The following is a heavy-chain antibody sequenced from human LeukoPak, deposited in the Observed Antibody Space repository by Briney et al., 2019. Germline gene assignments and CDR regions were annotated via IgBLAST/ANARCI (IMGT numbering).Heavy chain of an antibody. V-gene: IGHV3-33*01. CDR2: IWYDGSNK. CDR3: ARDGKSGSYPTLLLGYYFDY. CDR1: GFTFSSYG. D-gene: IGHD1-26*01. J-gene: IGHJ4*02. Sequence: GGSLRLSCAASGFTFSSYGTHWVRQAPGKGLEWVAVIWYDGSNKYYADSVKGRFTISRDNSKNTLYLQMNSLRAEDTAVYYCARDGKSGSYPTLLLGYYFDYWGQGTLVTVSS.